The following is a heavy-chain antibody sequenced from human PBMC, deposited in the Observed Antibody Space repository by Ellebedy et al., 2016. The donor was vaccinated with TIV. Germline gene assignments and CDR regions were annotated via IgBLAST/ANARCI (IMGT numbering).Heavy chain of an antibody. CDR1: GFTFSSYS. V-gene: IGHV3-48*04. D-gene: IGHD6-13*01. CDR3: ARTISSSWYDWFDP. CDR2: ISSTSSAI. J-gene: IGHJ5*02. Sequence: GESLKISCAASGFTFSSYSMNWVRQAPGKGLEWVSYISSTSSAIYYADSVKGRFTISRDNAKNSLYLQMNSLRAEDTAVYYCARTISSSWYDWFDPWGQGTLVTVSS.